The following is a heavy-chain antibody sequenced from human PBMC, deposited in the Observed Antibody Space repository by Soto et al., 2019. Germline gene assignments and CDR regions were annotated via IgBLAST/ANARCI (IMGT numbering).Heavy chain of an antibody. CDR2: IYPGDSDT. D-gene: IGHD1-26*01. CDR1: GYSFTSYW. CDR3: ARSAVGATRALGSLDY. J-gene: IGHJ4*02. Sequence: GESLKISCKGSGYSFTSYWIGWVRQMPGKGLEWMGIIYPGDSDTRYSPSFQGQVTISADKSISTAYLQWSSLKASDTAMYYWARSAVGATRALGSLDYWGQGTLVTVSS. V-gene: IGHV5-51*01.